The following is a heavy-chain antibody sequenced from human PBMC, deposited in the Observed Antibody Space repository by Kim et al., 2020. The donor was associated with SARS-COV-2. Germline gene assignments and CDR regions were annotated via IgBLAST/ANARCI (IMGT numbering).Heavy chain of an antibody. V-gene: IGHV1-24*01. J-gene: IGHJ3*02. CDR2: FDPEDGET. Sequence: ASVKVSCKVSGYTLTELSMHWVRQAPGKGLEWMGGFDPEDGETIYAQKFQGRVTMTEDTSTDTAYMELSSLRSEDTAVYYCATDGSGSWIFDIWGQGTMVTVSS. CDR1: GYTLTELS. CDR3: ATDGSGSWIFDI. D-gene: IGHD3-10*01.